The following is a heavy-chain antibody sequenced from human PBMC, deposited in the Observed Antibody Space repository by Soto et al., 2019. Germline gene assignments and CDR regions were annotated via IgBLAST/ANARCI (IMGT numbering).Heavy chain of an antibody. CDR3: ACSGSGGSSFFDY. D-gene: IGHD2-15*01. V-gene: IGHV4-39*01. CDR1: GGSISSSSYY. Sequence: PSETLSLTCTVSGGSISSSSYYWGWIRQPPGKGLEWIGSIYYSGSTYYNPSLKSRVTISVDTSKNQFSLKLSSVTAADTAVYYCACSGSGGSSFFDYWGQGTLVTVS. J-gene: IGHJ4*02. CDR2: IYYSGST.